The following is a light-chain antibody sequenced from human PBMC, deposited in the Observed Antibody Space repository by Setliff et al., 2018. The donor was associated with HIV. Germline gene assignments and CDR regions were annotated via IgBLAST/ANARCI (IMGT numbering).Light chain of an antibody. CDR3: SSYTSQNTRV. Sequence: QSVLTQPASVSGSPGQSITISCTGTSSDVGGYNYVSWYQQHPGKAPKLMIYEVTSRPSGVSNRFSGSKSGNTASLSISGLQAEDEADYYCSSYTSQNTRVVGTGTK. J-gene: IGLJ1*01. CDR2: EVT. CDR1: SSDVGGYNY. V-gene: IGLV2-14*01.